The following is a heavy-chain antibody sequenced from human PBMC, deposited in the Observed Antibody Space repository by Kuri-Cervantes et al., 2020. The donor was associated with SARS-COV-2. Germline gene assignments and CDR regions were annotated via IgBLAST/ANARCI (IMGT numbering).Heavy chain of an antibody. CDR1: GFTFSDYY. V-gene: IGHV3-11*01. CDR3: ARDCTSFGYSYGHAFDI. D-gene: IGHD5-18*01. Sequence: GGSLRLSCAASGFTFSDYYMSWIRQAPGKGLEWVSYISSSGSTIYYADSVKGRFTISRDNAKNSLYLQMNSLRAGDTAVYYCARDCTSFGYSYGHAFDIWGQGTMVTVSS. CDR2: ISSSGSTI. J-gene: IGHJ3*02.